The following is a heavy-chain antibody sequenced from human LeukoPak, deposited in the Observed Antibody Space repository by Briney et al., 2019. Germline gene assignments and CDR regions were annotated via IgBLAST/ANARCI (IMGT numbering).Heavy chain of an antibody. CDR2: IKQDGSEK. CDR1: GFTFSSYW. CDR3: ARDPTYYYDSSGLFDY. J-gene: IGHJ4*02. Sequence: GGSLRLSCAASGFTFSSYWMSWVRQAPGKGLEWVANIKQDGSEKYYVDSVKGRFTISRDNAKNSLYLQMNGLRAEDTAVYYCARDPTYYYDSSGLFDYWGQGTLVTVSS. D-gene: IGHD3-22*01. V-gene: IGHV3-7*01.